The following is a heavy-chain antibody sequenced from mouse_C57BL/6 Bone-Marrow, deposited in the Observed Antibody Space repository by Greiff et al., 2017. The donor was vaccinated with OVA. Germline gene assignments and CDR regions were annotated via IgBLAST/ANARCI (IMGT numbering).Heavy chain of an antibody. D-gene: IGHD1-1*01. CDR3: TGPITTVVGDY. CDR1: GFTFSNYW. CDR2: IRLKSDNYAT. Sequence: EVHLVESGGGLVQPGGSMKLSCVASGFTFSNYWMNWVRQSPEKGLEWVAQIRLKSDNYATHYAESVKGRFTISRDDSKSSVYLQMNNLRAEDTGIYYCTGPITTVVGDYWGQGTTLTVSS. J-gene: IGHJ2*01. V-gene: IGHV6-3*01.